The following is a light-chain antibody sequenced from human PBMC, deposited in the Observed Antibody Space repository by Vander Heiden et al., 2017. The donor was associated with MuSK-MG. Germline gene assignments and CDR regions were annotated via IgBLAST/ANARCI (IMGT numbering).Light chain of an antibody. V-gene: IGLV3-1*01. CDR1: KLGDKY. CDR3: QAWDSSTVV. Sequence: YALTHPPSVSVSPGQTASITCSGDKLGDKYACWYQQKPGQSLVMVIDKDSKRPSGIRERFSGSNTGNTATLTISGTQDTDEADYYCQAWDSSTVVFGGGTKLTVL. CDR2: KDS. J-gene: IGLJ2*01.